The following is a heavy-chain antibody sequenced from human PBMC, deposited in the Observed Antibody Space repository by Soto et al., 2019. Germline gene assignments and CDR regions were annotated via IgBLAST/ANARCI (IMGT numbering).Heavy chain of an antibody. CDR3: ARSAYSGTYYNYALDI. Sequence: TLSLTCAVYGGSFSGYYWSWIRQPPGKGLEWIGEINHSGSTNYNPSLKSRVTISVDTSRNQFSLKLSSVTAADTAVYYCARSAYSGTYYNYALDIWGQGTMVTVSS. D-gene: IGHD1-26*01. J-gene: IGHJ3*02. CDR2: INHSGST. CDR1: GGSFSGYY. V-gene: IGHV4-34*01.